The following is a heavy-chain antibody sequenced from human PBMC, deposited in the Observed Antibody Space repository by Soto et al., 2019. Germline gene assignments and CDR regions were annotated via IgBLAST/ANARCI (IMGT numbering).Heavy chain of an antibody. CDR1: GFTFSSYG. V-gene: IGHV3-33*01. CDR2: IWYDGFNK. J-gene: IGHJ6*02. D-gene: IGHD2-15*01. Sequence: QVQLVESGGGVVQPGRSLRLSCAASGFTFSSYGMHWVRQAPGKGLEWVAVIWYDGFNKYYADSVKGRFIVSRDNSKNTLYLQMNSLSAEDTAVYYCARDQVAPPKYGMDVWGQGTTVSVSS. CDR3: ARDQVAPPKYGMDV.